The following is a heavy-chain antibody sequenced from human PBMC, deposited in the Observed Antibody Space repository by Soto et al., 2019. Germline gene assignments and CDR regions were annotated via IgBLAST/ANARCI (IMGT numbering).Heavy chain of an antibody. Sequence: EVQLVESGGGLIQPGGSLRLSCAASGFTVSRDYMSWVRQAPGKGLEWVSVIYTGGSTYYADSVKGRFTFSRDNSKNTLYLQMNSLRAADTAVYYCTRAYGGNPALFDPWGQGTLVTVSS. D-gene: IGHD4-17*01. CDR2: IYTGGST. V-gene: IGHV3-53*01. CDR3: TRAYGGNPALFDP. CDR1: GFTVSRDY. J-gene: IGHJ5*02.